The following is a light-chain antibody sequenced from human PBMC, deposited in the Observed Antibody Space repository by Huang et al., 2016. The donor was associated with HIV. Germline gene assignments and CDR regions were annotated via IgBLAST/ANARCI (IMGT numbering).Light chain of an antibody. Sequence: EIVLTQSPGTLSLSPGERATLSCRASQSVSSSYLGWYQQKPGQALRRLIYGASSRATGIPDRFSGSGSGTDFTLTISRLEPEDFAVCYCQQYGSSPWTFGQGTKVEIK. V-gene: IGKV3-20*01. J-gene: IGKJ1*01. CDR1: QSVSSSY. CDR3: QQYGSSPWT. CDR2: GAS.